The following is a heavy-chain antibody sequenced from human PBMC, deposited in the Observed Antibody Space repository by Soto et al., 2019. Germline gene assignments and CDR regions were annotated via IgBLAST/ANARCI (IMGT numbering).Heavy chain of an antibody. V-gene: IGHV3-7*01. CDR1: GFSFSNSW. D-gene: IGHD7-27*01. CDR2: INPDGSEK. CDR3: TRDLNWEAY. J-gene: IGHJ4*02. Sequence: EVQLVESGGGLVQPGGSLRLSCAASGFSFSNSWMIWVRQAPGKGLECLACINPDGSEKYYVDSVKGRFTVSRDNARNSLYVQMNSLRVDDTAVYYCTRDLNWEAYWGQGTLVTVSS.